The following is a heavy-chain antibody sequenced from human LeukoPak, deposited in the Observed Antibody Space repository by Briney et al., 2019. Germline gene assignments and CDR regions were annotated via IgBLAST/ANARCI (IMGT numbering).Heavy chain of an antibody. D-gene: IGHD5-12*01. Sequence: GGSLRLSCAASGFTFSSYGMHWVRQAPGKRLEWVAVISYDGSNKYYADSVKGRFTISRDNSKNTLYLQMNSLRAEDTAVYYCAKGGGEGGYDYYYYYYYMDVWGKGTTVTVSS. V-gene: IGHV3-30*18. J-gene: IGHJ6*03. CDR2: ISYDGSNK. CDR1: GFTFSSYG. CDR3: AKGGGEGGYDYYYYYYYMDV.